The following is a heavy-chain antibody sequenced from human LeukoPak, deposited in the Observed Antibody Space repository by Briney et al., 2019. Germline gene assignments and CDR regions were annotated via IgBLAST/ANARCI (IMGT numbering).Heavy chain of an antibody. Sequence: SVKVSCKASGGTFSSYAISWVRQAPGQGLEWMGRIIPIFGIANYAQKFQGRVTITADKSTSTAYMELSSPRSEDTAVYYCARSRKSYCSGGSCYWFDYWGQGTLVTVSS. CDR1: GGTFSSYA. J-gene: IGHJ4*02. CDR2: IIPIFGIA. D-gene: IGHD2-15*01. V-gene: IGHV1-69*04. CDR3: ARSRKSYCSGGSCYWFDY.